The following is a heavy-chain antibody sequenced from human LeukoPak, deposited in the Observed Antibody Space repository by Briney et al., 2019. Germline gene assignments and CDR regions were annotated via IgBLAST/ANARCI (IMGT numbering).Heavy chain of an antibody. CDR1: GPTFTDYY. V-gene: IGHV1-2*02. CDR3: ARDRDYSKTERGFDY. D-gene: IGHD4-11*01. CDR2: IHPDSGET. J-gene: IGHJ4*02. Sequence: ASVKVCCKTSGPTFTDYYIHWVRQAPGQGLGWMGWIHPDSGETKSAKKFQGRVTVTGDTSISTAYMELSRVTSDDTAVYYCARDRDYSKTERGFDYWGQGTLVTVSS.